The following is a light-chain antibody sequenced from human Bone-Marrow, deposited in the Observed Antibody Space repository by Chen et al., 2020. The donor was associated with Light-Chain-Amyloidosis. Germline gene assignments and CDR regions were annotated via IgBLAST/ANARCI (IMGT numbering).Light chain of an antibody. V-gene: IGKV1-39*01. CDR3: QQSYSIPRT. CDR1: QNIYNY. CDR2: AAS. J-gene: IGKJ1*01. Sequence: DPQMTQSQSSLSASVGDRVTITCRASQNIYNYLNWYHHRPGRAPKLLINAASSLQSGVPSRFSGSVSGTDFTLTINSLQPEDFAIYYCQQSYSIPRTFGQGTKVEIE.